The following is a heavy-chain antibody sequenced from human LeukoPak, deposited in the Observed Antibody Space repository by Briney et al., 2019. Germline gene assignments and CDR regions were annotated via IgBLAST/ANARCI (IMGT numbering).Heavy chain of an antibody. J-gene: IGHJ4*02. CDR1: GYTFTSYY. V-gene: IGHV1-46*01. CDR3: AREPTKPGIAAAGLDY. CDR2: INPSGGST. D-gene: IGHD6-13*01. Sequence: GASVKVSCKASGYTFTSYYMHWVRQAPGQGLEWMGIINPSGGSTSYAQKFQGRVTMTRDTSTSTVYMELSSLRSEDTAVYYCAREPTKPGIAAAGLDYWGQGTLVTVSS.